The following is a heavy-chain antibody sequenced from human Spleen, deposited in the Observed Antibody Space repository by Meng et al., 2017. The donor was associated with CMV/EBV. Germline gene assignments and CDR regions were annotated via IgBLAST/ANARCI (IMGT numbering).Heavy chain of an antibody. CDR1: GGSFTGYY. V-gene: IGHV4-34*01. CDR3: ARGDNPNFWSGNFWFDP. J-gene: IGHJ5*02. Sequence: ESLKISCAVRGGSFTGYYWSWIRQPPGKGLEWIGDISYSGSVHYNPSLRSRLTISLVTSRVHFSLTLNSVTAADTAVYYCARGDNPNFWSGNFWFDPWGQGTLVTVSS. D-gene: IGHD3-3*01. CDR2: ISYSGSV.